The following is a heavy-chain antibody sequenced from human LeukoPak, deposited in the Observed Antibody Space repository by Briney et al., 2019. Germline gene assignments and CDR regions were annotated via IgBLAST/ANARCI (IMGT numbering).Heavy chain of an antibody. CDR1: GFTFSSYS. J-gene: IGHJ3*02. Sequence: GGSLRLSCAASGFTFSSYSMNWVRHAPGKGLEWVSSISSSSSYIYYADSVKGRFTISRDNAKNSLYLQMNSLRAEDTAVYYCARTDTREGYDYVWGSYRSDDAFDIWGQGTMVTVSS. CDR2: ISSSSSYI. CDR3: ARTDTREGYDYVWGSYRSDDAFDI. V-gene: IGHV3-21*01. D-gene: IGHD3-16*02.